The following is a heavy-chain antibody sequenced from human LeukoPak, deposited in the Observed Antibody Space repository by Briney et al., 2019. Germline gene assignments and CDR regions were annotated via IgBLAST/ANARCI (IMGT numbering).Heavy chain of an antibody. J-gene: IGHJ4*02. CDR2: IYTTGTT. CDR1: DGSINGYY. Sequence: SETLSLTCTVSDGSINGYYWSWIRQSAGKGLEWIGHIYTTGTTNCNPSLKSRVTISLDTSKNQFSLKLNSVTAADTAVYYCARCTSTSCYNFDYWGQGTLVTVSS. CDR3: ARCTSTSCYNFDY. D-gene: IGHD2-2*02. V-gene: IGHV4-4*07.